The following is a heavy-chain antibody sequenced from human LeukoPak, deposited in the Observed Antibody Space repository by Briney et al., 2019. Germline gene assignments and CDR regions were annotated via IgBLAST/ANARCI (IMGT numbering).Heavy chain of an antibody. V-gene: IGHV1-69*01. CDR2: IIPIFGTA. Sequence: SVKVSCKASGGTFSSYAISWVRQAPGQGLEWMGGIIPIFGTANYAQKFQGRVTITADESTSTAYMELSSLRSDDTAVYYCARDVGRSYDLDYWGQGTLVTVSS. J-gene: IGHJ4*02. CDR1: GGTFSSYA. D-gene: IGHD3-16*01. CDR3: ARDVGRSYDLDY.